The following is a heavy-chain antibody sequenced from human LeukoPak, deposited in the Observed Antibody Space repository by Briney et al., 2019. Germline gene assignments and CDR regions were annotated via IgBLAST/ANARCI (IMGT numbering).Heavy chain of an antibody. V-gene: IGHV4-34*01. J-gene: IGHJ4*02. CDR2: INHSGST. CDR1: GGSFSGYY. D-gene: IGHD1-26*01. CDR3: ARRKGAFDY. Sequence: PSETLSLTCAVYGGSFSGYYWSWIRQLPGKGLEWIGEINHSGSTNYNPSLKSRVAISVDTSKNQFSLKLSSVTAADTAVYYCARRKGAFDYWGQGTLVTVSS.